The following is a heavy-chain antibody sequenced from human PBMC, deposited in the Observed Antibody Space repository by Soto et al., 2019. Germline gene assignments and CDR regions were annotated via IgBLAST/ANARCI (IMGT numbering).Heavy chain of an antibody. CDR2: ISPRSTFR. CDR1: GFSFSDSY. V-gene: IGHV3-11*06. CDR3: ARGGGGGLFDP. Sequence: VGSLRLSCATSGFSFSDSYMSWIRQAPGKGLEWISYISPRSTFRDYADSVKGRFTISGDSVKNSLYLQMNNLTADDTGVYYCARGGGGGLFDPWGQGSVVTVSS. D-gene: IGHD2-21*01. J-gene: IGHJ5*02.